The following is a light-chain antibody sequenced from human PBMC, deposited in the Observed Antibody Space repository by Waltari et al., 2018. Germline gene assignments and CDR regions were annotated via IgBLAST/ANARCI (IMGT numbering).Light chain of an antibody. CDR3: LLYYGGVWV. J-gene: IGLJ3*02. V-gene: IGLV7-43*01. Sequence: QTVVTQEPSLTVSPGGTVTLTCASSTGAVTSSYYPNWFQQKPGQAPRALIYGTSNKHSWTPARFSGSLLGGKAALTLSGVQPEDEAEYYCLLYYGGVWVFGGGTKLTVL. CDR1: TGAVTSSYY. CDR2: GTS.